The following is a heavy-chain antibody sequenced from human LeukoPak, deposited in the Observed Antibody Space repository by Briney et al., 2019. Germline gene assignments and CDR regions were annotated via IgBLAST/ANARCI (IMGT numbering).Heavy chain of an antibody. Sequence: GASVKVSCKASGYTLTSYGISWVRQAPGQGLEWMGWISAYNGNTNYAQKLQGRVTMTTDTSTSTAYMELRSLRSDDTAVYYCARSYITMVRGVIIKGRYNWFDPWGQGTLVTVSS. J-gene: IGHJ5*02. CDR2: ISAYNGNT. D-gene: IGHD3-10*01. V-gene: IGHV1-18*04. CDR1: GYTLTSYG. CDR3: ARSYITMVRGVIIKGRYNWFDP.